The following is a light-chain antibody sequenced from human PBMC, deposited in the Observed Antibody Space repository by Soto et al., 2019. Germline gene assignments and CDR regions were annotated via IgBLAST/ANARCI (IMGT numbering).Light chain of an antibody. J-gene: IGKJ4*01. CDR1: QSVSSS. CDR2: EAS. V-gene: IGKV3-11*01. Sequence: ETVLTQSPATLSLSPGERATLSCRASQSVSSSLAWYQQNPGQAPRRLIYEASNRATGIPARFSGSGSGTDFTPTISSLEREDFAVYYCQHRSNWPLTFGGGTKVEIK. CDR3: QHRSNWPLT.